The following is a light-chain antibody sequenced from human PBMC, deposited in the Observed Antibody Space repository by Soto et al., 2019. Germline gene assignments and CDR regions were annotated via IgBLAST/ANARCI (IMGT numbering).Light chain of an antibody. CDR1: QSVSSD. CDR2: DAS. CDR3: QQRSNWIT. Sequence: RLWVRASQSVSSDLAWSQQKPGQAPSLLIYDASYRATGIPARFSGSGSGTDFILTISSLGPEDFAIYYCQQRSNWITFGQGTRLEIK. V-gene: IGKV3-11*01. J-gene: IGKJ5*01.